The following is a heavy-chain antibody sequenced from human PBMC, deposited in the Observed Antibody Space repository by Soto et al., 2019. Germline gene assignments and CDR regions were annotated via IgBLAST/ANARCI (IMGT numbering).Heavy chain of an antibody. D-gene: IGHD3-22*01. CDR1: GFTFSSYA. CDR3: VKEPIPQYYYDSSGYYGY. Sequence: EVQLVESGGGLVQPGGSLRLSCSASGFTFSSYAMHWVRPAPGKGLEYVSAISSNGGSTYYADSVKGRFTISRDNSKNTLYLQMSSLRAEDTAVYYCVKEPIPQYYYDSSGYYGYWGQGTLVTVSS. CDR2: ISSNGGST. V-gene: IGHV3-64D*08. J-gene: IGHJ4*02.